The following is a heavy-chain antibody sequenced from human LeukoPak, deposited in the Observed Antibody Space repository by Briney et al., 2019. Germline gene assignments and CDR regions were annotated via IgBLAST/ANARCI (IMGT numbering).Heavy chain of an antibody. Sequence: KPGASLQISCKGSGSILTSYWIGWVRQLPGKGLEWMGIIYPGDSDTRYSPSFQGQVTISADKSISTAYLQWSSLKASDTAMYYCARPSVTYYDSSGYYYVIDYWGQGTLVTVSS. D-gene: IGHD3-22*01. V-gene: IGHV5-51*01. CDR2: IYPGDSDT. J-gene: IGHJ4*02. CDR3: ARPSVTYYDSSGYYYVIDY. CDR1: GSILTSYW.